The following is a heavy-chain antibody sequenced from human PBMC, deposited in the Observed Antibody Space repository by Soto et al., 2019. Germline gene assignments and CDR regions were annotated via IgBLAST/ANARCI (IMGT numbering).Heavy chain of an antibody. D-gene: IGHD1-7*01. CDR2: IYYSGST. CDR1: GGSISSGGYY. Sequence: SETLSLTCTVSGGSISSGGYYWSWIRQHPGKGLEWIGYIYYSGSTYYNPSLKSRVTISVDTSKNQFSLKLSSVTAADTAVYYCARVKTGTTGWGYYYYYMDVWGKGTTVTVSS. J-gene: IGHJ6*03. CDR3: ARVKTGTTGWGYYYYYMDV. V-gene: IGHV4-31*03.